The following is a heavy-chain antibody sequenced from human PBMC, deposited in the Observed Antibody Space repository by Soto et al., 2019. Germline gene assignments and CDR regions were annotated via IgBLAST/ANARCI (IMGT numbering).Heavy chain of an antibody. D-gene: IGHD1-26*01. V-gene: IGHV3-23*01. CDR1: GFTLSSYA. Sequence: PGGSLRLSCAASGFTLSSYAMSWVRQAPGKGLEWVSAISGSGGSTYYADSVKGRFTISRDNSKNTLYLQMNSLRAEDTAVYYCAKDQRWELPVGPFDYWGQGTLVTVSS. J-gene: IGHJ4*02. CDR2: ISGSGGST. CDR3: AKDQRWELPVGPFDY.